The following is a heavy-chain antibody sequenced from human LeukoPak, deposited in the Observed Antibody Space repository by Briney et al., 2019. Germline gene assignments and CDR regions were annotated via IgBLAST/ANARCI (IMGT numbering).Heavy chain of an antibody. D-gene: IGHD3-16*02. Sequence: PSETLSLTCTVSGGSISSSYSYWGWVRQPPGKGLAWIGSIYYSGNTFYNPSLKSRVTISLDTSKNEFSLKLNSVAAADTAVYYCARQGPYYDYVWGSYRDAFDIWGQGTMVTVSS. CDR1: GGSISSSYSY. J-gene: IGHJ3*02. CDR3: ARQGPYYDYVWGSYRDAFDI. V-gene: IGHV4-39*07. CDR2: IYYSGNT.